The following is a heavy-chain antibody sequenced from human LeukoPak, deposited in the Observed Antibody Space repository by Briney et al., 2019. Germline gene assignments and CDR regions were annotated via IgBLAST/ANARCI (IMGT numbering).Heavy chain of an antibody. CDR2: ISKDGSNK. D-gene: IGHD2-8*02. CDR3: AKAGGRAQTPFDP. J-gene: IGHJ5*02. Sequence: GESLRLSCAASGFTFSSYGMHWVRQAPGKGLEWVAVISKDGSNKYYVDSVKGRFSISRDNSKNTLYLQMNSLRAEDTAVYYCAKAGGRAQTPFDPWGQGTLVTVSS. CDR1: GFTFSSYG. V-gene: IGHV3-30*18.